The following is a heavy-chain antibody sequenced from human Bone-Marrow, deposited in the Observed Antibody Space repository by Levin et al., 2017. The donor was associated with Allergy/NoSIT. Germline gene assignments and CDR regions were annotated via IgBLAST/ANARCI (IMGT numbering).Heavy chain of an antibody. CDR2: IYPCDSDT. D-gene: IGHD6-19*01. V-gene: IGHV5-51*01. J-gene: IGHJ3*02. CDR3: ATRRGGSGWWRPKGLDAFDI. Sequence: GESLKISCKASGYSFTSYWIGWVRQTPGKGLEWLGIIYPCDSDTRYSPSFQGQVTISADKSISTAYLQWSSLKASDTAMYCCATRRGGSGWWRPKGLDAFDIWGQGTMVTVSA. CDR1: GYSFTSYW.